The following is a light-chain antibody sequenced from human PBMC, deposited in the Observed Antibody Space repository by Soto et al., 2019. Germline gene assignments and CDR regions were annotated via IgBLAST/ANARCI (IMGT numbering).Light chain of an antibody. CDR3: AAWDDCLSGYV. Sequence: QSVLTQPPSASGTPGQRVTISCSGSSSNIGNHYVYWYQHLPGTAPKLLIYRNNQRPSGVPDRFSGSHSGTSGSLAISGLRSEDEAVYYCAAWDDCLSGYVSATGTKLSVL. V-gene: IGLV1-47*01. J-gene: IGLJ1*01. CDR2: RNN. CDR1: SSNIGNHY.